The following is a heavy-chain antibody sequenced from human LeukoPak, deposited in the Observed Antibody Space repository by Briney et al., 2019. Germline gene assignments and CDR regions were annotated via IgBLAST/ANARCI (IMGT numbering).Heavy chain of an antibody. CDR1: GFTFSNYA. Sequence: GGTLRLSCAASGFTFSNYAMSWVRQAPGKGLEWVSVISGSGDSTYYADSVKGRFTISRDNSKNTLFLQMNSLRAVDTAVYYCAKVRKSIWYLEFDYWGQGTLVTVSS. D-gene: IGHD6-13*01. V-gene: IGHV3-23*01. J-gene: IGHJ4*02. CDR3: AKVRKSIWYLEFDY. CDR2: ISGSGDST.